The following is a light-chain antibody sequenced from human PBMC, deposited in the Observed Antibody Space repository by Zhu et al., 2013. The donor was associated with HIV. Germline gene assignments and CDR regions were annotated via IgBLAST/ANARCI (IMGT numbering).Light chain of an antibody. CDR3: QQRINWPWT. Sequence: EIVLTQSPGTVSLSPGERATLSCRASQGVSSFLAWYQQKPGQAPRLLIFDASNRATGIPARFSGSGSGTDFTLTISSLEPEDFAVYYCQQRINWPWTFGQGTKVEIK. CDR1: QGVSSF. J-gene: IGKJ1*01. CDR2: DAS. V-gene: IGKV3-11*01.